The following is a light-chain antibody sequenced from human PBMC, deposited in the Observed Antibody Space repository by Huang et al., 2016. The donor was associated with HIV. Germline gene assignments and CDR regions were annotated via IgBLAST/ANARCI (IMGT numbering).Light chain of an antibody. J-gene: IGKJ2*01. CDR1: QGISNY. Sequence: DIEMTQSPSSLSASVGDRVTVTCRASQGISNYLAWFQQKPGKAPKSRIQSASSLQSGVPSRFSGSGSGTDFTLTISGLQPDDSATYYCHQYYSFPYTFGQGTKLEIK. CDR3: HQYYSFPYT. CDR2: SAS. V-gene: IGKV1-16*01.